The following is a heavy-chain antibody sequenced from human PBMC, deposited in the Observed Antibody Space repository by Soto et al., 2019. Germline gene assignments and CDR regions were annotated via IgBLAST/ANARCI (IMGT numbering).Heavy chain of an antibody. Sequence: SETLSLTCTVSGGSINSVNYYWYWIRQPPGRGLACIGNIYYSGGTYNNPSLKSRVTMSVDTSENQFSVKLSSVTAADTAVYYCARVFGFGGMDVWGQGTTVTVSS. D-gene: IGHD3-10*01. CDR3: ARVFGFGGMDV. V-gene: IGHV4-39*07. J-gene: IGHJ6*02. CDR1: GGSINSVNYY. CDR2: IYYSGGT.